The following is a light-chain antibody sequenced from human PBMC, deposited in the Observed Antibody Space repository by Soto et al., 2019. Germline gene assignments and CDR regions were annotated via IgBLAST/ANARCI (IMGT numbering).Light chain of an antibody. V-gene: IGKV3-20*01. Sequence: EIVLTQSPGTLSLSPGERATLSCRASQSVSSSYLVWYQQKPGQAPRLLIYGASSRATGIPDRFSGSGSGTDFTLTISRLEPEDFAVYYCQQYASSLFTFGPGTKVDIK. CDR1: QSVSSSY. CDR3: QQYASSLFT. CDR2: GAS. J-gene: IGKJ3*01.